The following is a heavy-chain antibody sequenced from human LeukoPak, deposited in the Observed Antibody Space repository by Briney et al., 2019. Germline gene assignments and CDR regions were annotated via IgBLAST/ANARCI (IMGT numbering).Heavy chain of an antibody. Sequence: PGGSLRLSCAASGFSFSSYAMSWVRQAPGKGLEWVSTTARSGKTYYADSVKGRFTISRDNSKNTLYLQMNSLRAEDTAVYYCARDSVYDSYFDYWGQGTLVTVSS. V-gene: IGHV3-23*01. CDR2: TARSGKT. D-gene: IGHD3-22*01. CDR1: GFSFSSYA. CDR3: ARDSVYDSYFDY. J-gene: IGHJ4*02.